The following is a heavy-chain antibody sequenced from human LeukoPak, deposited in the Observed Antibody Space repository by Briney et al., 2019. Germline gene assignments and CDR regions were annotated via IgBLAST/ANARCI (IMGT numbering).Heavy chain of an antibody. CDR3: ARGRRYPTYYYGSGSSCYFDY. CDR1: GGSISSSSYF. V-gene: IGHV4-39*07. J-gene: IGHJ4*02. D-gene: IGHD3-10*01. Sequence: PSETLSLTCTVSGGSISSSSYFWGWIRQPPGKGLEWIGSIYYSGSTYYNPSLKSRVTISVDTSKNQFSLKLSSVTAADTAVYYCARGRRYPTYYYGSGSSCYFDYWGQGTLVTVSS. CDR2: IYYSGST.